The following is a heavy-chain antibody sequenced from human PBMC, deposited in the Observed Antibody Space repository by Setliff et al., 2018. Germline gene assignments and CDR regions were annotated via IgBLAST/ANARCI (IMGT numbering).Heavy chain of an antibody. V-gene: IGHV3-7*01. J-gene: IGHJ4*02. Sequence: PGGSLRLSCAASGFSLSSYWMSWVRQAPGKGLEWVANIKQDGSEKYYVDSVKGRFTISRDNARNSLYVQMNSLRAEDTAVYFCGRWLQWVDYWGQGALVTVSS. CDR1: GFSLSSYW. CDR3: GRWLQWVDY. CDR2: IKQDGSEK. D-gene: IGHD5-18*01.